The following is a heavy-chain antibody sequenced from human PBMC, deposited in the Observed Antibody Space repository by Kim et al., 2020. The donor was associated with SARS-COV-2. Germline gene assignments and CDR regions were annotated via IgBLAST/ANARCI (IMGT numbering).Heavy chain of an antibody. V-gene: IGHV1-3*01. CDR2: INAGHGNT. D-gene: IGHD3-10*01. CDR1: GYTFTSYA. CDR3: ARDQVPFALRYYYYGLDV. Sequence: ASVKVSCKASGYTFTSYAIHWVRQAPGQRLEWMGWINAGHGNTKYSQKFQGRVTITRDTSASTAYMELSSLRSEDTAVYYCARDQVPFALRYYYYGLDV. J-gene: IGHJ6*01.